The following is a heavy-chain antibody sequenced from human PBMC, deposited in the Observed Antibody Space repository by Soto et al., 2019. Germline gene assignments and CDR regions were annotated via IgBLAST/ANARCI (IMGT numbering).Heavy chain of an antibody. CDR1: GGSISSYY. CDR3: ATGSSGYDFWSGYYDAFDI. D-gene: IGHD3-3*01. Sequence: KSSETLSLTCTVSGGSISSYYWSWIRQPPGKGLEWIGYIYYSGSTNYNPSLKSRVTISVDTSKNQFPLKLSSVTAADTAVYYCATGSSGYDFWSGYYDAFDIWGQGTMVTVSS. CDR2: IYYSGST. J-gene: IGHJ3*02. V-gene: IGHV4-59*01.